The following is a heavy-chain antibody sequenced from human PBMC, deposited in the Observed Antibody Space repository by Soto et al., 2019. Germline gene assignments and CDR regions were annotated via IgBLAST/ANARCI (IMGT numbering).Heavy chain of an antibody. CDR1: GYTFTSYD. CDR2: MNPNSGNT. CDR3: ARSTLLRYFDWSAWSYMDV. J-gene: IGHJ6*03. D-gene: IGHD3-9*01. Sequence: ASVKVSCKASGYTFTSYDINWVRQATGQGREWMGWMNPNSGNTGYAQKFQGRVTMTRNTSISTAYMELSSLRSEDTAVYYCARSTLLRYFDWSAWSYMDVWAKGTTVTVSS. V-gene: IGHV1-8*01.